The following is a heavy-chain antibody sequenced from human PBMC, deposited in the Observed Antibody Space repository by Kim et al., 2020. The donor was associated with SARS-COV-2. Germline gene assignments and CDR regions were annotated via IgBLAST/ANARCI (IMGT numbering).Heavy chain of an antibody. V-gene: IGHV4-39*01. CDR1: GGSISSSSYY. Sequence: SETLSLTCTVSGGSISSSSYYWGRIRQPPGKGLEWIGSIYYSGSTYYNPSLKSRVTISVDTSKNQFSLKLSSVTAADTAVYYCARHKREGIVVAKGYYFDYWGQGTLVTVSS. CDR2: IYYSGST. J-gene: IGHJ4*02. CDR3: ARHKREGIVVAKGYYFDY. D-gene: IGHD3-22*01.